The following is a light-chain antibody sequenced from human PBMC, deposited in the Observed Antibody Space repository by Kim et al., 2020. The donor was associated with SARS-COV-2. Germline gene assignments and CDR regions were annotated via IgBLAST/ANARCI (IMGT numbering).Light chain of an antibody. J-gene: IGKJ4*02. CDR3: QQRRNWA. Sequence: DIVFTPSPATVSLSPGERATLSCRASQSVSSYLAWYQQKPGQAPRLLIYGASNRATGVPVRFSGSGSGTDFTLTISSLEPEDFAVYYCQQRRNWAFGGGTQVDIK. CDR2: GAS. CDR1: QSVSSY. V-gene: IGKV3-11*01.